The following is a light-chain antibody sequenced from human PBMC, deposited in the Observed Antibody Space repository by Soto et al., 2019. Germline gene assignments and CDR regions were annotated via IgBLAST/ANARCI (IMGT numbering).Light chain of an antibody. CDR3: SIYAGGNSVI. Sequence: QSALTQPPSASGSPGQSVTISCAGTSSDVGSYFYVSWYQQHPGKAPKLMIYEVTKRSPGVPDRFSGSKSGNTASLTVSGLQVEDEADYFCSIYAGGNSVIFGGGTKLTVL. CDR2: EVT. CDR1: SSDVGSYFY. J-gene: IGLJ2*01. V-gene: IGLV2-8*01.